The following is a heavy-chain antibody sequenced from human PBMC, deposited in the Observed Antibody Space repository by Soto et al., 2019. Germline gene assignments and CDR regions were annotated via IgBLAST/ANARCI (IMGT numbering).Heavy chain of an antibody. CDR2: INHTGST. V-gene: IGHV4-34*01. CDR1: GGSFSGYY. J-gene: IGHJ4*02. CDR3: AGYCSGGSCPNFDY. Sequence: SETLSLTCAVYGGSFSGYYWGWIRQPPGKGLEWIGEINHTGSTNYNPSLKSRGTISVDTSKNQFSLKLSPVTAADTAVYYCAGYCSGGSCPNFDYWGQGTLVTVSS. D-gene: IGHD2-15*01.